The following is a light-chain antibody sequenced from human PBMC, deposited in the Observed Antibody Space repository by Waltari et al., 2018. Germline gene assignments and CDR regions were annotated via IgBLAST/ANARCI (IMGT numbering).Light chain of an antibody. CDR2: AAS. Sequence: DSKMTQSPSSQSASVGVRVTITCRASQGISNYLAWYQQKPGKVPQLLIYAASPLQSGVPSRFSGSGSGTDFTLTISSLHPEDVATYYCQKYNSAPLTFGQGTKLEIK. CDR3: QKYNSAPLT. J-gene: IGKJ2*01. CDR1: QGISNY. V-gene: IGKV1-27*01.